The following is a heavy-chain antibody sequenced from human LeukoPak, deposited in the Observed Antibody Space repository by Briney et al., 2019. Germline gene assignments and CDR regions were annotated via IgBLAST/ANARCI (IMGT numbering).Heavy chain of an antibody. CDR3: ARDRYWRRSTMVRGAPDY. J-gene: IGHJ4*02. Sequence: GRSLRLSCAASGFTFSSYGMHWVRQAPGKGLEWVAVISYDGSNKYYADSVKGRFTISRDNSKNTLYLQMNSLRAEDTAVYYCARDRYWRRSTMVRGAPDYWGQGTLVTVSS. CDR2: ISYDGSNK. V-gene: IGHV3-30*03. CDR1: GFTFSSYG. D-gene: IGHD3-10*01.